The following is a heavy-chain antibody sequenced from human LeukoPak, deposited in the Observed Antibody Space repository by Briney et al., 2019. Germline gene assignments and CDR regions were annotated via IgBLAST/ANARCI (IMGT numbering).Heavy chain of an antibody. CDR2: IYYSGST. CDR3: ASPPYCSGGSCSDY. J-gene: IGHJ4*02. D-gene: IGHD2-15*01. V-gene: IGHV4-59*08. CDR1: GGSISSYY. Sequence: PSETLSLTCTVSGGSISSYYWSWIRQPPGKGLEWIGYIYYSGSTNYNPSLKSRVTISVDTSKNQSSLKLSSVTAADTAVYYCASPPYCSGGSCSDYWGQGTLVTVSS.